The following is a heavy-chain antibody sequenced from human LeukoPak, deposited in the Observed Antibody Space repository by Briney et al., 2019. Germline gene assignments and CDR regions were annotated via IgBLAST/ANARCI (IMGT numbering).Heavy chain of an antibody. D-gene: IGHD3-22*01. Sequence: GRSLRLSCAASGFTFSSYAMHWVRQAPGKGLEWVAVISYDGSNKYYADSVKGRFTISRDNSKNTLYLQMSSLRAEDTAVYYCARVLWYYYDSSGPVDYWGQGTLVTVSS. J-gene: IGHJ4*02. V-gene: IGHV3-30*04. CDR3: ARVLWYYYDSSGPVDY. CDR1: GFTFSSYA. CDR2: ISYDGSNK.